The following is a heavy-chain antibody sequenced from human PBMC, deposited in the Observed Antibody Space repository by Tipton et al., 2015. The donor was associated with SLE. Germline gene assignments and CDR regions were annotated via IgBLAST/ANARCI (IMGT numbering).Heavy chain of an antibody. D-gene: IGHD3-22*01. J-gene: IGHJ4*02. CDR1: GGSISSGSFF. Sequence: TLSLTCTVSGGSISSGSFFWSCFRQPAGKGLEWIGHIYTSGSTNYNPSLKSRVTISVDTSKNQYSLRLTSVTAADTAVYYCARQLTSGYYYEFGYWGQGMLVTVSS. CDR2: IYTSGST. V-gene: IGHV4-61*09. CDR3: ARQLTSGYYYEFGY.